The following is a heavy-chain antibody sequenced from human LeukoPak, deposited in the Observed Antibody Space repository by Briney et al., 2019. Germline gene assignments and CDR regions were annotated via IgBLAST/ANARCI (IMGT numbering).Heavy chain of an antibody. CDR3: AKVGSVYYGSGSYLFDY. CDR1: GFTFSSYG. J-gene: IGHJ4*02. V-gene: IGHV3-30*02. CDR2: IRYDGSNK. D-gene: IGHD3-10*01. Sequence: GGSLRLSCAASGFTFSSYGMHWVRQAPGKGLEWVAFIRYDGSNKYYADSVKGRFTISRDNSKNTLYLQMNSLRAEDTAVYYCAKVGSVYYGSGSYLFDYWGQGTLVTVSS.